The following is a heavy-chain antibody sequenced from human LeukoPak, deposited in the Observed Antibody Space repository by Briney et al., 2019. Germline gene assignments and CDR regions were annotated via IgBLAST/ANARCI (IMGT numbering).Heavy chain of an antibody. CDR3: ARDYGSVAPPFDY. D-gene: IGHD6-19*01. CDR1: GYTLTGYY. J-gene: IGHJ4*02. V-gene: IGHV1-2*02. CDR2: INPNSGGT. Sequence: ASVKVSCKASGYTLTGYYMHWVRQAPGQGLEWMGWINPNSGGTNYAQKFQGRATMTRDTSISTAYMELSRLRSDDTAVYYCARDYGSVAPPFDYWGQGTLVTVSS.